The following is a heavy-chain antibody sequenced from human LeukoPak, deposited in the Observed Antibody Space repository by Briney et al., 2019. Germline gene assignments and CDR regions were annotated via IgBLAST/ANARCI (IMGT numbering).Heavy chain of an antibody. D-gene: IGHD1-26*01. CDR1: GFTFSSYG. CDR3: ARGATGNWFDP. V-gene: IGHV3-48*04. J-gene: IGHJ5*02. Sequence: GGSLRLSCAASGFTFSSYGMHWVRQAPGKGLEWVSYISSGGSSIYYADSVKGRFTISRDNAKNSLYLQMNSLRAEDTAVYYCARGATGNWFDPWGQGTLVTVSS. CDR2: ISSGGSSI.